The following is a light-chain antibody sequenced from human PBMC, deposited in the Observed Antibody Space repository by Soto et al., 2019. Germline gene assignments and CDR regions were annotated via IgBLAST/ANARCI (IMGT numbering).Light chain of an antibody. J-gene: IGKJ5*01. CDR1: QSVSSS. Sequence: EVVMTQSPATLSVSPGERATLSCRASQSVSSSLAWYQQKPGQAPRLLIYDASTRATGVPDRFSGSGSGPEYTLTITRLEPEDFAVYSCQQYGFSPISFGQGTRLEIK. CDR3: QQYGFSPIS. V-gene: IGKV3D-15*01. CDR2: DAS.